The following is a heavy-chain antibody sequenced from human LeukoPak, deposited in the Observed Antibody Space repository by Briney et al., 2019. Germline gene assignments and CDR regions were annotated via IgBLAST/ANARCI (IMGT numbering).Heavy chain of an antibody. D-gene: IGHD6-13*01. V-gene: IGHV3-23*01. J-gene: IGHJ4*02. Sequence: GGSLRLSCAASGFTFSAYSMSWVRLAPGKGLEWVSGISGSGANTYYADSVKGRFTISRDNSKNTLYLQMNSLRAEDTAVFYCAKYPASGGYFDYWGQGTLVTVSS. CDR1: GFTFSAYS. CDR3: AKYPASGGYFDY. CDR2: ISGSGANT.